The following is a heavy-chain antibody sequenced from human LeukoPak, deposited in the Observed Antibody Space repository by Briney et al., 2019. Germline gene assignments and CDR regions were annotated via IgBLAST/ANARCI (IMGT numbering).Heavy chain of an antibody. V-gene: IGHV3-64*01. CDR1: GFTFSSYA. Sequence: GGSLRLSCAASGFTFSSYAMHWVRQAPGKGLEYVSAISSNGGSTYYANSVKGRFTISRDNSKNTLYLQMGSLRAEDMAVYYCARAAGGSGYRLGFDYWGQGTLVTVSS. CDR2: ISSNGGST. J-gene: IGHJ4*02. CDR3: ARAAGGSGYRLGFDY. D-gene: IGHD3-22*01.